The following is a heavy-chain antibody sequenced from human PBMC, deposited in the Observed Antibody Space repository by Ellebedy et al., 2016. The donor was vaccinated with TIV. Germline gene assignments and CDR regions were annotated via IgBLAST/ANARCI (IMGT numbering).Heavy chain of an antibody. Sequence: PGGSLRLSCAASGFTFSSYSMNWVRQAHGKGLEWVSYISSSSSTIYYADSVKGRFTISRDNATNSLYLQMNSLRAEDKAVYYCARDHGVGDGYNRDPGYFDLWGRGTLVTVSS. CDR1: GFTFSSYS. CDR2: ISSSSSTI. J-gene: IGHJ2*01. CDR3: ARDHGVGDGYNRDPGYFDL. D-gene: IGHD5-24*01. V-gene: IGHV3-48*01.